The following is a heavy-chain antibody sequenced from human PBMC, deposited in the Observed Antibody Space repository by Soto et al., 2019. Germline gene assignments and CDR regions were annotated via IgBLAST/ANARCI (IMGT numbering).Heavy chain of an antibody. J-gene: IGHJ3*02. Sequence: QVQLQESGPGLLKPSQTLSLTCTVSGGSISSGDYYWSWIRQPPGKGLEWIGYIYYNGSTYYNPSLKSRLIISVDTSKNQFSLKLSSVTAADTAVYYCARDLYYNYLWGSYRYAFDIWDQGTMVTVSS. CDR2: IYYNGST. CDR3: ARDLYYNYLWGSYRYAFDI. CDR1: GGSISSGDYY. V-gene: IGHV4-30-4*01. D-gene: IGHD3-16*02.